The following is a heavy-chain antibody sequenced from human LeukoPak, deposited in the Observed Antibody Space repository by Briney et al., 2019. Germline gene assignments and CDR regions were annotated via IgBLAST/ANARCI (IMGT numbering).Heavy chain of an antibody. CDR1: GFTFSSYA. D-gene: IGHD2-8*01. Sequence: GRSLRLSCAASGFTFSSYAMHWVRQAPGKGLGWVAVISYDGSNKYYVDSVKGRFTISRDNSKNTLYLQMNSLRAEDTAVYYCARDKLLMYGNWFDPWGQGTLVTVSS. J-gene: IGHJ5*02. CDR2: ISYDGSNK. CDR3: ARDKLLMYGNWFDP. V-gene: IGHV3-30-3*01.